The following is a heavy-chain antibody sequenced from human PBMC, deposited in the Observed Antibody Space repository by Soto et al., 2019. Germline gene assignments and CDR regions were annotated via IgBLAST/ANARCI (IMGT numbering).Heavy chain of an antibody. J-gene: IGHJ6*02. Sequence: PGGSLRLSCSASGFTFSSYAMHWVRQAPCKGLGWVAVIWYDGGAKYYADSVKGRFTISRDNSKNTLYLQISLRAEDTAVYYCARWEYQLLASEYYYYYGMDVWGQGTTVTVSS. V-gene: IGHV3-33*01. D-gene: IGHD2-2*01. CDR3: ARWEYQLLASEYYYYYGMDV. CDR2: IWYDGGAK. CDR1: GFTFSSYA.